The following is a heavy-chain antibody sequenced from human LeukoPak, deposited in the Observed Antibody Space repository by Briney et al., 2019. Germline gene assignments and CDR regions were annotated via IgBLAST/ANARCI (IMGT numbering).Heavy chain of an antibody. CDR3: TIEKNGLYWFDP. CDR1: GYNFMTYW. V-gene: IGHV5-51*01. J-gene: IGHJ5*02. D-gene: IGHD2-2*03. CDR2: IYPGESAA. Sequence: GESLKISCKGSGYNFMTYWIGWVRQMPGQGLEWMGIIYPGESAAKYSPSFQGQVTISLDKSISTAYLQWSGLKASDTAIYYCTIEKNGLYWFDPWGQGTLVTVSS.